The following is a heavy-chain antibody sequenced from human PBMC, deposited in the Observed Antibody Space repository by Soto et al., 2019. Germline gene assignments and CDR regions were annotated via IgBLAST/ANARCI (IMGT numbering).Heavy chain of an antibody. CDR2: IWYDGSNK. CDR1: GFTFSSYG. D-gene: IGHD1-26*01. CDR3: ARDRGPVGAHDAFDS. V-gene: IGHV3-33*01. J-gene: IGHJ3*02. Sequence: QVQLVESGGGVVQPGRSLRLSCAASGFTFSSYGMHWVRQAPGKGLEWVAVIWYDGSNKYYADSVKGRFTISRDNSKNTLYLQMNRLRAEDTAVYYCARDRGPVGAHDAFDSWGQWTMVTVSS.